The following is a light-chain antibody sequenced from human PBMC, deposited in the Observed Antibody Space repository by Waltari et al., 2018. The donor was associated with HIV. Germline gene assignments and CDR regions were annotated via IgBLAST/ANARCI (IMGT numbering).Light chain of an antibody. Sequence: QSALTQPASVSGSHGQSITISCTGTTFAAGDHNYDSWYQQHPGKAPKILIYEVTTRPSRVSNLFSGSKSGNTASLTISGLQAEDEADYYCISYRSGFTLMFDGGTKLTVL. CDR2: EVT. J-gene: IGLJ3*02. V-gene: IGLV2-14*01. CDR3: ISYRSGFTLM. CDR1: TFAAGDHNY.